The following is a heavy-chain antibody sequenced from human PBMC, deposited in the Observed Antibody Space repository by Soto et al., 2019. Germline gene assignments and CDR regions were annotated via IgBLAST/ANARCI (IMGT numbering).Heavy chain of an antibody. Sequence: SETLSLTCTVSGGSISDDTYYWGWIRQPPGKGLEWIGSIYYSGTSSYNPSLKSRVTISVDTSKNQFSLKLSSVTAADTAVYYCAGALRYFDVEVWGQGTTVTVSS. CDR1: GGSISDDTYY. V-gene: IGHV4-39*07. CDR2: IYYSGTS. D-gene: IGHD3-9*01. CDR3: AGALRYFDVEV. J-gene: IGHJ6*02.